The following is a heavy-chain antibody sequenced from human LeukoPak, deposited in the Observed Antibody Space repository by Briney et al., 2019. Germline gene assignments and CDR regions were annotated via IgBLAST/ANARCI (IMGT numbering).Heavy chain of an antibody. D-gene: IGHD3-10*02. V-gene: IGHV3-48*03. CDR1: GFTFSSYG. CDR2: ISSSGSTI. Sequence: PGGSLRLSCAVSGFTFSSYGVSWVRQAPGKGLEWVSYISSSGSTIYYADSVKGRFTISRDNAKNSLYLQMNSLRAEDTAVYYCAELGITMIGGVWGKGTTVTISS. J-gene: IGHJ6*04. CDR3: AELGITMIGGV.